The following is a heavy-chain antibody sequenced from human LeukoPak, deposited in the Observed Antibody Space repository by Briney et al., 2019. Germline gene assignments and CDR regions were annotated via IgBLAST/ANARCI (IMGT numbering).Heavy chain of an antibody. J-gene: IGHJ4*02. CDR3: ARDLGAEDY. Sequence: GASVKVSCKASGYTFTDYYMHWVRQAPGQGLEWMGLINPKNGGVSYAQKFQGRVTMTRDTSISTTYMEVSRLTSDDTAVYYCARDLGAEDYWGRGTLVTVSS. CDR1: GYTFTDYY. CDR2: INPKNGGV. D-gene: IGHD7-27*01. V-gene: IGHV1-2*02.